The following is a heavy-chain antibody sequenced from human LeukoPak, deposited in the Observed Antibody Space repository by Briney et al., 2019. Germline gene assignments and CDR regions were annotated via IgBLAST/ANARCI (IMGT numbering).Heavy chain of an antibody. V-gene: IGHV1-46*01. CDR3: ARDHDLTGTYEYLKY. Sequence: ASVKVSCKASGYTFTSYYIHWVRQAPGQGLEWMGIINPSGGRTSYAQKFQGRVTITADKSTNTAYMELSSLKSEDTAVYYCARDHDLTGTYEYLKYWGQGTLVSVSS. D-gene: IGHD7-27*01. CDR1: GYTFTSYY. CDR2: INPSGGRT. J-gene: IGHJ1*01.